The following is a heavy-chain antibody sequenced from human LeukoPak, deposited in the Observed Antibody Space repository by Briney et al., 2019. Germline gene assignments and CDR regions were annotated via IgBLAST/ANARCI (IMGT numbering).Heavy chain of an antibody. CDR1: GYSISSGYY. CDR2: IYHSGST. D-gene: IGHD5-24*01. J-gene: IGHJ5*02. CDR3: ARDWSLDGYNRFDL. Sequence: SETLSLTCTVSGYSISSGYYWSWIRQPPGKGLDWVGTIYHSGSTMYITSLRSRVSISVDTSKNQFSLKLTSVTAADTAVYYCARDWSLDGYNRFDLWGQGALVTVSS. V-gene: IGHV4-38-2*02.